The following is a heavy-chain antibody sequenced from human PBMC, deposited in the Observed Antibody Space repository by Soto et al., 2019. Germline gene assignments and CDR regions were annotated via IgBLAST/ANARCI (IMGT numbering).Heavy chain of an antibody. CDR1: GYPFTGYY. CDR2: INPNNGDT. Sequence: ASVKVSCKASGYPFTGYYIHWVPQAPGQGLEWMRWINPNNGDTHYAQEFQGGVSMTRDTSTSTAYLELSSLRFDDTAVYYCARHSGYDYVLDYWGPGTLVTVSS. CDR3: ARHSGYDYVLDY. D-gene: IGHD5-12*01. V-gene: IGHV1-2*02. J-gene: IGHJ4*02.